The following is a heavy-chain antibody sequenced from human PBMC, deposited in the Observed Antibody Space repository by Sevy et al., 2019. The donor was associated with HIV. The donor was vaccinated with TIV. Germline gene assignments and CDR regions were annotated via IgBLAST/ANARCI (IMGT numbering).Heavy chain of an antibody. CDR2: IKQDRSEK. CDR3: ARAQQVTMLVVIGGLYFDF. D-gene: IGHD3-22*01. Sequence: GGSLRLSCAASGFTFSSYWMTWVRQAPGKGLEWVANIKQDRSEKYYADSVKGRFIISRDNARNSLYLQMERLRAEDRAVYYCARAQQVTMLVVIGGLYFDFWGQGTLVTVSS. J-gene: IGHJ4*02. V-gene: IGHV3-7*01. CDR1: GFTFSSYW.